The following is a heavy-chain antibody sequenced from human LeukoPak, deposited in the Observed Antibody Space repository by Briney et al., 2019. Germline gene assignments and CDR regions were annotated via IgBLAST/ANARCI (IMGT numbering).Heavy chain of an antibody. J-gene: IGHJ3*02. Sequence: SETLSLTCTVSGGSINSYYWSWIRQPPGKGLEWIGFIYYSGTTNYNPSLKSRVTISLDTSKSQFSLKLNSVTAADTAVYYCARALLDFDWLLPATFDIWGQGTLVTVSS. CDR3: ARALLDFDWLLPATFDI. V-gene: IGHV4-59*12. CDR2: IYYSGTT. CDR1: GGSINSYY. D-gene: IGHD3-9*01.